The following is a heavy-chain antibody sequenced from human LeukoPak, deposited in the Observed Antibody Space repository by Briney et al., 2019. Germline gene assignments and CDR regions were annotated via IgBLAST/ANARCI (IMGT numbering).Heavy chain of an antibody. Sequence: PGGSLRLSCAASGFTFSSYSMNWVRQAPGKGLEWVSSISSSSYIYYADSVKGRFTISRDNAKNSLYLQMNSLRAEDTAVYYCGVGHFGSGWLFEYWGQGTLVTVSS. D-gene: IGHD3-3*02. V-gene: IGHV3-21*01. CDR3: GVGHFGSGWLFEY. J-gene: IGHJ4*02. CDR1: GFTFSSYS. CDR2: ISSSSYI.